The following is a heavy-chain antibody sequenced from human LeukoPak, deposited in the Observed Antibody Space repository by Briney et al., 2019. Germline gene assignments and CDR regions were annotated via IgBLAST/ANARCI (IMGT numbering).Heavy chain of an antibody. J-gene: IGHJ5*02. V-gene: IGHV3-9*01. CDR2: ISWNSGSI. Sequence: PGRSLRLSCAASGFTFDDYAMHWVRQAPGKGLEWVSGISWNSGSIGYADSVKGRFTISRDNAKNSLYLQMNSLRAEDTAVYYCARDVNSYSNYVLWFDPWGQGTLVTVSS. D-gene: IGHD4-11*01. CDR3: ARDVNSYSNYVLWFDP. CDR1: GFTFDDYA.